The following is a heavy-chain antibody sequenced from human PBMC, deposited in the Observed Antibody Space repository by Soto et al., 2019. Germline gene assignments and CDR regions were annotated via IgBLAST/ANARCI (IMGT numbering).Heavy chain of an antibody. J-gene: IGHJ4*02. Sequence: QVQLVESGGGVVQPGRSLRLSCAASGFTFSSYGIHWVRQAPGKGLEWVALISYAGSNKYYADAVKGRFTISRDNSKNPLYLQMNSLGAEDTVMYYCAKDAPYYYDSSGYYGPFDYWGQGTLVTVSS. CDR2: ISYAGSNK. CDR1: GFTFSSYG. D-gene: IGHD3-22*01. CDR3: AKDAPYYYDSSGYYGPFDY. V-gene: IGHV3-30*18.